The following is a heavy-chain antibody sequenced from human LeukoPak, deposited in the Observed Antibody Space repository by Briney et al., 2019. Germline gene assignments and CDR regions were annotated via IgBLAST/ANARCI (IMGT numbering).Heavy chain of an antibody. V-gene: IGHV1-24*01. Sequence: ASVTVSCKVSGYTLTELSMHWVRQAPGKGLEWMGGFDPEDGETIYAQKFQGRVTMTEDTSTDTAYMELSSLRSEDTAVYYCATDRGYYGSGSHYYYGMDVWGQGTTVTVSS. J-gene: IGHJ6*02. D-gene: IGHD3-10*01. CDR3: ATDRGYYGSGSHYYYGMDV. CDR2: FDPEDGET. CDR1: GYTLTELS.